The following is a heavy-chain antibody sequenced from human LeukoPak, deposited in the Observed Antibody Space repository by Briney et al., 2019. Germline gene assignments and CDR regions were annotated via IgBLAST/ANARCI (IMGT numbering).Heavy chain of an antibody. D-gene: IGHD6-19*01. CDR1: GGSINSYY. V-gene: IGHV4-59*01. J-gene: IGHJ4*02. Sequence: SETLSLTCTVSGGSINSYYWSWIRQPPGKGLEWIGYIYYSGSTNYNPSLKSRVTISVDTSKNQFSLKLSSVTAADTAVYYCAIIAVAGTLLDYWGQGSLVTVSS. CDR2: IYYSGST. CDR3: AIIAVAGTLLDY.